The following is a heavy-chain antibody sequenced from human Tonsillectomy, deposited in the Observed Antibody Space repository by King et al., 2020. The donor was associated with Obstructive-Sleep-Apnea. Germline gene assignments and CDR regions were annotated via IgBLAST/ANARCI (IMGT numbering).Heavy chain of an antibody. CDR2: IKQDGKEK. V-gene: IGHV3-7*03. CDR1: GFTFSSYW. CDR3: MAGAGWLSDY. J-gene: IGHJ4*02. D-gene: IGHD6-19*01. Sequence: VQLVESGGGLVQPGGSLRLSCAASGFTFSSYWMNWVRQAPGKGPEWVANIKQDGKEKNYVDSVKGRFTISRDKTKNSLFLQMSGLRVEDTAVYYGMAGAGWLSDYWGQGILVTVSS.